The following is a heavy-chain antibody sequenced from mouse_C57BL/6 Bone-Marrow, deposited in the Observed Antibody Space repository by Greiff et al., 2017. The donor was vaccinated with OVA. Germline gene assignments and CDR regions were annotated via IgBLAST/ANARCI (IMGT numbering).Heavy chain of an antibody. CDR1: GYTFTSYW. Sequence: VQLQQPGAELVKPGASVKMSCKASGYTFTSYWITWVKQRPGQGLEWIGDIYPGSGSTNYNEKFKSKATLTVDTSSSTAYMQLSSLTSEDSAVYYCARSDYGNYYAMDYWGQGTSVTVSS. V-gene: IGHV1-55*01. J-gene: IGHJ4*01. D-gene: IGHD2-1*01. CDR3: ARSDYGNYYAMDY. CDR2: IYPGSGST.